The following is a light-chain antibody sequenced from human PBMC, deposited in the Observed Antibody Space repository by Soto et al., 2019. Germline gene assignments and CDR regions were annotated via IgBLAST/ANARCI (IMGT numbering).Light chain of an antibody. CDR1: QSVGSS. CDR2: AAS. J-gene: IGKJ5*01. CDR3: QQRSTWPT. V-gene: IGKV3-11*01. Sequence: EIVLTQSPATLSLSPGERATLSCRASQSVGSSLAWYQLKLGQAPRLLIYAASDRATGIPGRFSGSGSGTAFTLTISSLEPEDFALYYCQQRSTWPTFGQGTRLEIK.